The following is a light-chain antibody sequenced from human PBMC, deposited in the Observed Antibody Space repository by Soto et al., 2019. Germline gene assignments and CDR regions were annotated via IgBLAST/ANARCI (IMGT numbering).Light chain of an antibody. CDR1: SSDVGGYNY. V-gene: IGLV2-14*01. CDR3: SSYTSSSTPLYV. CDR2: DVS. J-gene: IGLJ1*01. Sequence: HSVLTQPASVSGSPLQSITISCTGTSSDVGGYNYVSWYQQHPGKAPKLMIYDVSNRPSGVSNRFSGSKSGNTASLTISGLQAEDEADYYCSSYTSSSTPLYVFGTGTKSPS.